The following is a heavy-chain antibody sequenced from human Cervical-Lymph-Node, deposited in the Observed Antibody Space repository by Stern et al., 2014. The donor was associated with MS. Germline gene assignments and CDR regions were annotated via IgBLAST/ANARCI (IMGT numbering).Heavy chain of an antibody. V-gene: IGHV1-46*01. J-gene: IGHJ4*02. CDR2: TNPSGGST. CDR3: ARDYGGIAVAGTHFDY. D-gene: IGHD6-19*01. Sequence: VQLVESGAEVKKPGASVKVSCKASGYTFTSYYMHWVRQAPGQGLEWMGITNPSGGSTSYAQKFQGRVTMTRDTSTSTVYMELSSLRSEDTAVYYCARDYGGIAVAGTHFDYWGQGTLVTVSS. CDR1: GYTFTSYY.